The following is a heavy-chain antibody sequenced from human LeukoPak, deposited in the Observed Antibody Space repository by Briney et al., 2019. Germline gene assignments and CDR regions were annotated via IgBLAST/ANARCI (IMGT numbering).Heavy chain of an antibody. D-gene: IGHD3-22*01. CDR2: ISSSSSYI. CDR3: ARDPRGITMIANDY. Sequence: GGSLRLSCAASGFTFSSYSMNWVRQAPGKGLEWVSSISSSSSYIYYTDSVKGRFTISRDNAKNSLYLQMNSLRAEDTAVYYCARDPRGITMIANDYWGQGTLVTVSS. CDR1: GFTFSSYS. V-gene: IGHV3-21*01. J-gene: IGHJ4*02.